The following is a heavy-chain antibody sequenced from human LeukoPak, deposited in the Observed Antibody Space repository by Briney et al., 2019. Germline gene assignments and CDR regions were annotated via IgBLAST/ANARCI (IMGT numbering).Heavy chain of an antibody. Sequence: PSGTLSLTCTVSGGSISSSSYYWGWIRQPPGQGLEWIGSIYYSGSTYYNPSLKSRVTISVDTSKNQFSLKLSSVTAADTAVYYCARRPSGHFDYWGQGTLVTVSS. J-gene: IGHJ4*02. CDR1: GGSISSSSYY. V-gene: IGHV4-39*01. CDR2: IYYSGST. CDR3: ARRPSGHFDY. D-gene: IGHD2-15*01.